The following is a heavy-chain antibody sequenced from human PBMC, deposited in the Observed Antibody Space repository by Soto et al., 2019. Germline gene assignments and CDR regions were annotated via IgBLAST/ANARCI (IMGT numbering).Heavy chain of an antibody. J-gene: IGHJ4*02. Sequence: EVQLVESGGGLVKPGGSLRLSCAASGFTFSSYSMNWVRQAPGKGLEWVSSISSSSSYIYYADSVKGRFTISRDNAKNSLYLQRDSLRAGDTAVYYCAGDPPGYSYGYGWGYWGQGTLVTVSS. CDR2: ISSSSSYI. CDR3: AGDPPGYSYGYGWGY. D-gene: IGHD5-18*01. CDR1: GFTFSSYS. V-gene: IGHV3-21*01.